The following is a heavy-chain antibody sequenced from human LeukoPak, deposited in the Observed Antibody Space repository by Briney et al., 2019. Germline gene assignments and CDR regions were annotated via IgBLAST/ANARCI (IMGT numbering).Heavy chain of an antibody. V-gene: IGHV1-2*04. J-gene: IGHJ5*02. Sequence: ASVKVSCKASGGTFSSYAISWVRQAPGQGLEWMGWISPNSGGTNYAQKFQGWVTMTRDTSISTAYMELSRLRSDDTAVYHCARASSVTMVRGVGFDPWGQGTLVTVSS. D-gene: IGHD3-10*01. CDR2: ISPNSGGT. CDR1: GGTFSSYA. CDR3: ARASSVTMVRGVGFDP.